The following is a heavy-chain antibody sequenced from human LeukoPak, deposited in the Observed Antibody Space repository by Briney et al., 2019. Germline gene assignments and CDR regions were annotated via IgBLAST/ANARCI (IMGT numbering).Heavy chain of an antibody. D-gene: IGHD6-19*01. Sequence: GGSLRLSCAASGFTFSSYSMNWVRQAPGKGLEWVSSISSSSSYIYYADSVEGRFTISGDNAKSSLYLQMNSLRAEDTAVYYCARSPLGSGGGAAFDIWGQGTMVTVSS. CDR3: ARSPLGSGGGAAFDI. CDR2: ISSSSSYI. J-gene: IGHJ3*02. V-gene: IGHV3-21*01. CDR1: GFTFSSYS.